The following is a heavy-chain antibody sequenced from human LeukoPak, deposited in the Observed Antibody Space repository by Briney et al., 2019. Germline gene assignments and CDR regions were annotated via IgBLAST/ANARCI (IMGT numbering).Heavy chain of an antibody. V-gene: IGHV3-48*04. J-gene: IGHJ4*02. CDR1: GFTLSSFG. D-gene: IGHD2-2*01. CDR3: ARDRGYCRGTTCYAYYFDS. CDR2: IGTTTSTI. Sequence: GGCLRLSCAAPGFTLSSFGMNWVRQAPGKGLEWVSYIGTTTSTIYYADSVKGRFTISRDNAKNSLYLQMNSLRVEDTAVYYCARDRGYCRGTTCYAYYFDSWGQGTLVTVSS.